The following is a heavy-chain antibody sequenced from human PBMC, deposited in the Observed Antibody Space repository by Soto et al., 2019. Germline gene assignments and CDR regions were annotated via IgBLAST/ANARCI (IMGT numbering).Heavy chain of an antibody. D-gene: IGHD4-4*01. J-gene: IGHJ4*02. CDR1: GYTFAGYY. CDR2: INADTGNT. V-gene: IGHV1-2*02. CDR3: ARELQGLYYFDY. Sequence: ASVSFSCKASGYTFAGYYMLWVRQAPGQGLEWMGWINADTGNTNYAQKFQGRVTITRDTSKSTAYMELSSLRSEDTAVYYCARELQGLYYFDYWGLGTLVTVSS.